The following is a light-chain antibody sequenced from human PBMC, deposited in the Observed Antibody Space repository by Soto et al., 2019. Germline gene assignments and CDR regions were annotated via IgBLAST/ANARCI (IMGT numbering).Light chain of an antibody. V-gene: IGKV1-5*03. CDR1: QSISSW. Sequence: DIQMTQSPSTLPASVGDRVTITCRASQSISSWLAWYQQKPGKVPKLLIYKASSLESGVPSRFSGSGSGTEFTLTISSLQPDDFATYYCQQYNSYRGDTFGQGNKLEIK. J-gene: IGKJ2*01. CDR2: KAS. CDR3: QQYNSYRGDT.